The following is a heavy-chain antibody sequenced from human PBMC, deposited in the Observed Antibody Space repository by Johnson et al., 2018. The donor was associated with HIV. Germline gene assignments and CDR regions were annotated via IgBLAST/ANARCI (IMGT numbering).Heavy chain of an antibody. J-gene: IGHJ3*02. CDR1: GFTFSSYD. V-gene: IGHV3-13*01. Sequence: VQLVESGGGVVQSGRSLRLSCAASGFTFSSYDMHWVRQATGKGLEWVSAIGTAGDTYYPGSVKGRFTISRENAKNSLYLQMNSLSAGDTAVYYCARVTNDAFDIWGQGTMVTVSS. CDR3: ARVTNDAFDI. CDR2: IGTAGDT.